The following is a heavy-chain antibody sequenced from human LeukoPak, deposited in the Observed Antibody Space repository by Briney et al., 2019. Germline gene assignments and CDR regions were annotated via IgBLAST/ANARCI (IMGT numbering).Heavy chain of an antibody. V-gene: IGHV3-23*01. CDR3: ARLNIAAAGTLDYMDV. CDR1: GFTFNRYG. D-gene: IGHD6-13*01. J-gene: IGHJ6*03. CDR2: ISGSGGTT. Sequence: GALRLSCAASGFTFNRYGMSWVRQAPGKGLEWVSAISGSGGTTYYADSVKGRFTISRDNAKNSLYLQMNSLRAEDTAVYYCARLNIAAAGTLDYMDVWGKGTTVTVSS.